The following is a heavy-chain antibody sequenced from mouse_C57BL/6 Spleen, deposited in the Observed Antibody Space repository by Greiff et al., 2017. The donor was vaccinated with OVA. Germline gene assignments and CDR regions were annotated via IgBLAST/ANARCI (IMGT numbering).Heavy chain of an antibody. V-gene: IGHV3-6*01. CDR2: ISYDGSN. J-gene: IGHJ4*01. CDR3: AREDSSGYRDYYAMDY. Sequence: EVHLVESGPGLVKPSQSLSLTCSVTGYSITSGYYWNWIRQFPGNKLEWMGYISYDGSNNYNPSLKNRISITRDTSKNQFFLKLNSVTTEDTATYYCAREDSSGYRDYYAMDYWGQGTSVTVSS. CDR1: GYSITSGYY. D-gene: IGHD3-2*02.